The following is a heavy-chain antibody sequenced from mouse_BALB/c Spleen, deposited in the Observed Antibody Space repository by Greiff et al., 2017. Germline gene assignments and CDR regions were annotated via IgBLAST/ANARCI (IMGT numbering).Heavy chain of an antibody. D-gene: IGHD2-14*01. CDR3: ARSHRGYDAWFAY. CDR1: GFSLTSYG. J-gene: IGHJ3*01. Sequence: VQLQQSGPGLVAPSQSLSITCTVSGFSLTSYGVHWVRQPPGKGLEWLGVIWAGGSTNYNSALMSRLSISKDNSKSQVFLKMNSLQTDDTAMYYCARSHRGYDAWFAYWGQGTLVTVSA. CDR2: IWAGGST. V-gene: IGHV2-9*02.